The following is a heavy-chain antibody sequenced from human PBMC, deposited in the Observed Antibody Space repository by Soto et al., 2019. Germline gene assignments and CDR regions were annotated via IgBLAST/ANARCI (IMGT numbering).Heavy chain of an antibody. J-gene: IGHJ4*02. CDR3: ARSGSGSGWL. CDR2: IHNSGST. Sequence: QVQLQESGPGLVKPSETLSLTCTVSGGSVSSGRFYWSWIRQPPGKGLEWIGYIHNSGSTKCNPSLRSRVTISVDTYKNQFSLKLTSVTAADTAVYYCARSGSGSGWLGGQGTLVTVSS. D-gene: IGHD6-19*01. CDR1: GGSVSSGRFY. V-gene: IGHV4-61*01.